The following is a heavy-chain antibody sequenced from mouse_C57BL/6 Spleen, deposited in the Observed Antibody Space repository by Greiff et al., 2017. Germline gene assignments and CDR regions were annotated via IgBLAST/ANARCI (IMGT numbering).Heavy chain of an antibody. CDR3: ARARGDYSWCAY. CDR2: INPNNGGT. CDR1: GYTFTDYN. D-gene: IGHD1-1*01. Sequence: EVQLQQSGPELVKPGASVKLSCKASGYTFTDYNMHWVKQSHGKSLEWIGYINPNNGGTSYNQKFKGKATLTVNKSSSTAYMELRSLTSEYSAVYYCARARGDYSWCAYWGQVALVTVYA. V-gene: IGHV1-22*01. J-gene: IGHJ3*01.